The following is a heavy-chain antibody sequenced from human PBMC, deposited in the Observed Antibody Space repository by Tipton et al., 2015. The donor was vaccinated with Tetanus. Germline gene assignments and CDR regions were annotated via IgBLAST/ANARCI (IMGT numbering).Heavy chain of an antibody. Sequence: SLRLSCAASGFTFSNHWMHWVRHVPGKGLLWVSRINNDGSSIVYADSVRGRFTISRDNAKNTLYLQMSSLRAEDTAVYYCAASILMPRGDHFDSWGQGTLVTVSS. CDR1: GFTFSNHW. CDR3: AASILMPRGDHFDS. CDR2: INNDGSSI. D-gene: IGHD3-10*01. V-gene: IGHV3-74*03. J-gene: IGHJ5*01.